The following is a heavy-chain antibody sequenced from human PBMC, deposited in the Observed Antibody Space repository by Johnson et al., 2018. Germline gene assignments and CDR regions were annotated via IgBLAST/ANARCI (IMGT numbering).Heavy chain of an antibody. D-gene: IGHD3-16*01. CDR2: ISYDGSNK. Sequence: VQLVESGGGVVQPGRSLRLSCAASGFTFSSYGMHWVRQAPGKGLEWVAVISYDGSNKYYADSVKGRFTISRDNSKNTLYLQMNSLRAEDTAVYYCAKPWGSMDVWGQGTTVTVSS. V-gene: IGHV3-30*18. CDR1: GFTFSSYG. CDR3: AKPWGSMDV. J-gene: IGHJ6*02.